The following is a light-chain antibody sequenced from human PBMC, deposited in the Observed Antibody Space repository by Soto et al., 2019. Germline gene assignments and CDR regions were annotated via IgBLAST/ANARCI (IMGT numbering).Light chain of an antibody. V-gene: IGKV1-39*01. J-gene: IGKJ5*01. CDR3: QQGYSTPIT. CDR2: AAS. CDR1: QSISSY. Sequence: DIQMTQSPSSLSASVGDRVTITCRASQSISSYLNWFQQKPGKAPKLLIYAASSLQSGVPSRFSGSGSGTDFTLTVSSLQPEDFVTYYCQQGYSTPITFGQGTRLENK.